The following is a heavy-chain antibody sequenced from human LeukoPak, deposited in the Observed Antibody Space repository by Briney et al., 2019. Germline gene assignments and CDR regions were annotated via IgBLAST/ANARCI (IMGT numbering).Heavy chain of an antibody. CDR1: GSTFSSYE. V-gene: IGHV3-48*03. J-gene: IGHJ4*02. CDR3: ARERGYSGYDYFIDSPSDY. D-gene: IGHD5-12*01. Sequence: SGGSLRLSCAASGSTFSSYEMNWVRQAPGKGLEWVSYISSSGSTIYIADSVKGRFTISRDNAKNSLYLQMNSLRAEDTAVYYCARERGYSGYDYFIDSPSDYWGQGTLVTVSS. CDR2: ISSSGSTI.